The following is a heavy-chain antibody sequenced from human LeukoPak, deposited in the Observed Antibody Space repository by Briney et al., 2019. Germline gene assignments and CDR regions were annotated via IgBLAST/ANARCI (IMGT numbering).Heavy chain of an antibody. CDR3: ATITGTTFDY. V-gene: IGHV1-2*02. CDR2: INPNSGGT. Sequence: ASVTVSFTSSAYTFTGYYMHWVRQAPGQGLEWMGWINPNSGGTNYAQKFQGRVTMTRDTSISTAYMELSRLRSDDTAVYYCATITGTTFDYWGQGTLVTVSS. D-gene: IGHD1-14*01. CDR1: AYTFTGYY. J-gene: IGHJ4*02.